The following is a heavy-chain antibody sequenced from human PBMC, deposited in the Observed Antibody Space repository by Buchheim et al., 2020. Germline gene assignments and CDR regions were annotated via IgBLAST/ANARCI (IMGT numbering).Heavy chain of an antibody. CDR1: GFTFSSFG. V-gene: IGHV3-33*01. CDR3: ARDILLGISSNWYLDL. CDR2: IWSDGSNK. D-gene: IGHD2-15*01. Sequence: QVQMAESGGGVVQPGRSLRLSCAASGFTFSSFGMHWVRQAPGKGLEWVALIWSDGSNKYYADSVQGRFTISRDNSKNPLYLQMSSLRPEDTAVYYCARDILLGISSNWYLDLWGRGTL. J-gene: IGHJ2*01.